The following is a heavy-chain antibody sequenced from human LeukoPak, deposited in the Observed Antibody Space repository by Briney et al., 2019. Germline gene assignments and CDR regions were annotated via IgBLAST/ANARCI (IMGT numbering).Heavy chain of an antibody. D-gene: IGHD2-21*02. CDR1: GFTFSDYY. J-gene: IGHJ5*02. V-gene: IGHV3-11*05. CDR2: ISTTGSST. Sequence: GGSLRLSCAASGFTFSDYYMSWIRQAPGRGLEWLSYISTTGSSTKYADSVKGRFTISRDNAKNSLWLQASSLRVEDTAIYYCARGSGAWSLNLWGQGTLVTVSS. CDR3: ARGSGAWSLNL.